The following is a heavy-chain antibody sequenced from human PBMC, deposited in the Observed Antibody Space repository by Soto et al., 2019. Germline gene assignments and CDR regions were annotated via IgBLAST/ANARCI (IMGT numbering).Heavy chain of an antibody. D-gene: IGHD6-19*01. CDR1: GDSVSSNSAA. CDR3: ARVVSSGWLGEYYFDY. CDR2: TYYRSKWYN. V-gene: IGHV6-1*01. J-gene: IGHJ4*02. Sequence: SQTLSLTCAISGDSVSSNSAAWNWIRQSPSRGLEWLGRTYYRSKWYNDYAVSVKSRITINPDTSKNQFSLQLNSVTPEDTAVYYCARVVSSGWLGEYYFDYWGQGTLVTVSS.